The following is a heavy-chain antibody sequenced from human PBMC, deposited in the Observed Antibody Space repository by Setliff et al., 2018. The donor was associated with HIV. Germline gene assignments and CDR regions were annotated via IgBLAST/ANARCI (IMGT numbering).Heavy chain of an antibody. CDR1: DFTVTNAW. Sequence: PGGSLRLSCAASDFTVTNAWMNWVRQAPGKGLEWVGRIKSKTDGGTTDYAAPVKGRFTISRDDSKNTLYLQMNSLRTEDTAVYFCATASLYYESRDYFTYYFDYWGQGTLVTVSS. CDR2: IKSKTDGGTT. CDR3: ATASLYYESRDYFTYYFDY. D-gene: IGHD3-22*01. J-gene: IGHJ4*02. V-gene: IGHV3-15*07.